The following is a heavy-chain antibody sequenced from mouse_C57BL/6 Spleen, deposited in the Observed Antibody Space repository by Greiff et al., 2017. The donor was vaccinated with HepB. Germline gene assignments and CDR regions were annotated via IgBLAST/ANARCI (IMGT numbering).Heavy chain of an antibody. CDR2: IYPRSGNT. V-gene: IGHV1-81*01. CDR1: GYTFTSYG. Sequence: QVQLQQSGAELARPGASVKLSCKASGYTFTSYGISWVKQRTGQGLEWIGEIYPRSGNTYYNEKFKCKATITEDKSSSTAYMELRSLTSEDSAVYFCARGCYGSSRGYWGQGTTLTVSS. J-gene: IGHJ2*01. CDR3: ARGCYGSSRGY. D-gene: IGHD1-1*01.